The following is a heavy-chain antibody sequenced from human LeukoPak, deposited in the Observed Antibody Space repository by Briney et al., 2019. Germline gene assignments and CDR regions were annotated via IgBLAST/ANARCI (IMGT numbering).Heavy chain of an antibody. Sequence: GSLRLSCAASGFTFSSYGMHWVRQAPGKGLEWVAVIWYDGSNKYYADSVKGRFTISRDNSKNTLYLQMNSLRAEDTAVYYCARDEGSSSWYSAFDYWGQGTLVTVSS. CDR1: GFTFSSYG. D-gene: IGHD6-13*01. J-gene: IGHJ4*02. V-gene: IGHV3-33*01. CDR2: IWYDGSNK. CDR3: ARDEGSSSWYSAFDY.